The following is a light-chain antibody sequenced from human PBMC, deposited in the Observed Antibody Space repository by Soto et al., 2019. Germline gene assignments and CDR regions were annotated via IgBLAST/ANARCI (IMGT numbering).Light chain of an antibody. Sequence: DIVMTQSPDSLAVSLGERATIHCKSSQSVLYSSNHKNYLAWYQQKPGQPPKLLIYWASTRESGVPDRFSGSGSGTDFTLTISSLQAEDVAVYYCQQYYSTPLTFGGGTKVDIK. V-gene: IGKV4-1*01. CDR2: WAS. CDR3: QQYYSTPLT. CDR1: QSVLYSSNHKNY. J-gene: IGKJ4*01.